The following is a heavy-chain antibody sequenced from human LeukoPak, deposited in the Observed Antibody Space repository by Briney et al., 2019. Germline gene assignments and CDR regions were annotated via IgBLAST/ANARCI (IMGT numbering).Heavy chain of an antibody. CDR3: ARDRGMRAATGYYYYYMDV. V-gene: IGHV4-59*11. CDR1: GGSISSHY. Sequence: PSETLSLTCTVSGGSISSHYWSWIRQPPGKGLEWIGYIYYSGSTNYNPSLKSQVTISVDTSKNQFSLKLSSVTAADTAVYYCARDRGMRAATGYYYYYMDVWGKGTTVTVSS. CDR2: IYYSGST. D-gene: IGHD6-13*01. J-gene: IGHJ6*03.